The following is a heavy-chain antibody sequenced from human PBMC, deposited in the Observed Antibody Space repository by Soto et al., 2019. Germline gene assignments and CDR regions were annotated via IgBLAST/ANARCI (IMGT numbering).Heavy chain of an antibody. CDR1: GGSISSYY. CDR2: IYYSGST. J-gene: IGHJ4*02. Sequence: PSETLSLTCTVSGGSISSYYWSWIRQPPGKGLEWIGYIYYSGSTNYNPSLKSRVTISVDTSKNQFSLKLSSVTAADTAVYYCAREQGYYIHYWGQATLVTVSS. V-gene: IGHV4-59*01. CDR3: AREQGYYIHY.